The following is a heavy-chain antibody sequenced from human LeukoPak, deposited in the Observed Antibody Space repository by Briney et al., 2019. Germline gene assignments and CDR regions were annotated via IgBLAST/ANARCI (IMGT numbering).Heavy chain of an antibody. V-gene: IGHV4-39*07. CDR2: IYYSGST. D-gene: IGHD3-22*01. CDR1: GGSISSSSYY. CDR3: ARGGYDSSGYYPSCYFDY. Sequence: PSETLSLTCTVSGGSISSSSYYWGWIRQPPGKGLEWIGSIYYSGSTYYNPSLKSRVTISVDTSKTQFSLKLSSVTAADTAVYYCARGGYDSSGYYPSCYFDYWGQGTLVTVSS. J-gene: IGHJ4*02.